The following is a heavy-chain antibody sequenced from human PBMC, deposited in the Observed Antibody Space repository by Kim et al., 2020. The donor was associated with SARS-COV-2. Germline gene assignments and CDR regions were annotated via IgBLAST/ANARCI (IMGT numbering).Heavy chain of an antibody. CDR2: TYYRSKWYE. CDR3: ARGQRGVTVALFEY. Sequence: SQTLSLTCAISGDSISNTGVSWNWIRQSPSRGLEWLGRTYYRSKWYEDSAVSVKSRIAVNPDTPKNQFSLRLNSVTPDDTAVYYCARGQRGVTVALFEYWGQGILVTVSS. D-gene: IGHD4-17*01. V-gene: IGHV6-1*01. J-gene: IGHJ4*02. CDR1: GDSISNTGVS.